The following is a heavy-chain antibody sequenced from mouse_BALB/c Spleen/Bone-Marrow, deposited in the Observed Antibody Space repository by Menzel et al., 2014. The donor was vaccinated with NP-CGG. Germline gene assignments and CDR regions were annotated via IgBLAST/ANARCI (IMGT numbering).Heavy chain of an antibody. J-gene: IGHJ2*01. CDR3: ARDYYGSSDY. CDR1: GFTFSSYG. Sequence: EVMLVESGGGLVQPGGSLKLSCAASGFTFSSYGMSWVRQTPDKRLELVATINSNGGSTYYPDSVKGRFTISRDNAKNTLYLQMSNLKSEDTAMYYCARDYYGSSDYWGQGTTLTVSS. CDR2: INSNGGST. D-gene: IGHD1-1*01. V-gene: IGHV5-6-3*01.